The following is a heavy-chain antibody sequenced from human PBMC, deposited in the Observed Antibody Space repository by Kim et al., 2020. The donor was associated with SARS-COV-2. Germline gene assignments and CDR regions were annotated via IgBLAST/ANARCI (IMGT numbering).Heavy chain of an antibody. CDR2: INHSGST. J-gene: IGHJ6*02. Sequence: SETLSLTCAVYGGSFSGYYWSWIRQPPGKGLEWIGEINHSGSTNYNPSLKSRVTISVDTSKNQFSLKLSSVTAADTAVYYCARDRSMLSIAARHRYGMDVWGQGTTVTVSS. CDR3: ARDRSMLSIAARHRYGMDV. V-gene: IGHV4-34*01. CDR1: GGSFSGYY. D-gene: IGHD6-6*01.